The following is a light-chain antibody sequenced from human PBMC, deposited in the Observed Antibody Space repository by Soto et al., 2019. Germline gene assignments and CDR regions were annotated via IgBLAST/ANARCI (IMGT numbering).Light chain of an antibody. Sequence: DIVLTQSPGTLSLSPGERATLSCRASLSLGTDYLAWYQQKPGQAPRLLIYDASRRATGIPVRFSGSGSGADFTLTISTLEPEDFAVYYCQQYAYSPPHSFGQGTKVDIK. CDR3: QQYAYSPPHS. CDR2: DAS. V-gene: IGKV3-20*01. J-gene: IGKJ2*03. CDR1: LSLGTDY.